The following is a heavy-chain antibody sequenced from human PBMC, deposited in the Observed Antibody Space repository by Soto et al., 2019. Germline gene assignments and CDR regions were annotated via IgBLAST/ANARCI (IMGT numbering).Heavy chain of an antibody. Sequence: PGESLKISCKGSGYSFTSYWIGWVRQMPGKGLECMGIIYPGDSDTRYSPSFQGQVTISADKSISTAYLQWSSLKASDTAMYYCARTSGYDDYYFYYGMDVWGQGTTVTVSS. CDR1: GYSFTSYW. V-gene: IGHV5-51*01. CDR3: ARTSGYDDYYFYYGMDV. CDR2: IYPGDSDT. J-gene: IGHJ6*02. D-gene: IGHD5-12*01.